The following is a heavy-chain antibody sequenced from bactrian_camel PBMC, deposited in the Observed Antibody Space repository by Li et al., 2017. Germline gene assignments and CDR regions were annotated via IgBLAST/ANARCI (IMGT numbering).Heavy chain of an antibody. J-gene: IGHJ4*01. CDR1: GFTYSTYR. D-gene: IGHD2*01. CDR3: AADGLSGSGVVGVPYYTY. V-gene: IGHV3S53*01. CDR2: IDSDGRT. Sequence: HVQLVESGGGSVQAGGSLRLSCVVSGFTYSTYRMGWFRQASGKQYEGVAAIDSDGRTSYTDSVKSRFTISKDNAKNTLYLQMNNLKPEDTAMYYCAADGLSGSGVVGVPYYTYSGQGTQVTVS.